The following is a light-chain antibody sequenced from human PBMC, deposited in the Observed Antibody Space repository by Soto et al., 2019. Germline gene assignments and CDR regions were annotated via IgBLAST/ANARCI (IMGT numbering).Light chain of an antibody. CDR1: QSVSSSY. Sequence: EIVLTQSPGTLSLSPGERATLSCRASQSVSSSYLAWYQQKPGQAPRLLIYGASSRATGIPDRFSVSGSGTDFTPTISRLEPEDFAVYYCQQYGSSPNTFGQGTKLEIK. J-gene: IGKJ2*01. V-gene: IGKV3-20*01. CDR3: QQYGSSPNT. CDR2: GAS.